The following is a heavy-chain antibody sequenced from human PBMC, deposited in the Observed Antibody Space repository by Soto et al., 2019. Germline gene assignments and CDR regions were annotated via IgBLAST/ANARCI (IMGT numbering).Heavy chain of an antibody. V-gene: IGHV4-34*01. CDR1: GGSFSGYY. D-gene: IGHD2-15*01. CDR2: INHSGST. Sequence: QVQLQQWGAGLLKPSETLSLTCAVYGGSFSGYYWSWIRQPPGKGLEWIGEINHSGSTNYNPSLKSRVNISVDTSKNQFSLKLSSVTAADTAVYYCARVQSGYCSGGSCYSSDWFDPWGQGTLVTVSS. CDR3: ARVQSGYCSGGSCYSSDWFDP. J-gene: IGHJ5*02.